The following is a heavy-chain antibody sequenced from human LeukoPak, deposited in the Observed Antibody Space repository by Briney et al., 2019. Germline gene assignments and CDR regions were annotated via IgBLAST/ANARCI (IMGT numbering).Heavy chain of an antibody. V-gene: IGHV4-34*01. CDR3: ASRRRVGAEGRYYYGMDV. CDR2: INHSGST. CDR1: GGSFSGYY. D-gene: IGHD1-26*01. Sequence: SETLSLTCAVYGGSFSGYYWSWIRQPPGKGLEWIGEINHSGSTNYNPSLKSRVTISVDTSKNQFSLKLSSVTAADTAVYYCASRRRVGAEGRYYYGMDVWGQGTTVTVSS. J-gene: IGHJ6*02.